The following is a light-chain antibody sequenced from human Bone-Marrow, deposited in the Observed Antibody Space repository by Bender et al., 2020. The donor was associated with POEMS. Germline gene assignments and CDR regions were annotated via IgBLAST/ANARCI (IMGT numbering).Light chain of an antibody. Sequence: QSALIQPASVSGSPGQSITIFCSGINGVIGGDRSVSWYQHHPGKAPKLIIHDVADRPSGISNRFSGSNFGNTASLTISGLQAEDEADYYCRSFAGSSPIFGGGTKLTVL. J-gene: IGLJ2*01. CDR2: DVA. CDR1: NGVIGGDRS. CDR3: RSFAGSSPI. V-gene: IGLV2-14*03.